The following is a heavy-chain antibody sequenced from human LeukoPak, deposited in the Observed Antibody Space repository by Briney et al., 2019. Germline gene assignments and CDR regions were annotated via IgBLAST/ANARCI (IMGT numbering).Heavy chain of an antibody. CDR1: GFTFSSYS. D-gene: IGHD3-3*01. Sequence: SGGSLRLSCAASGFTFSSYSMNWVRQAPGKGLEWVSSISSSSSYIYYADSVKGRFTISRDNAKNSLYLQMNSLRAEDTAVYYCARDLRITIFGVVIHDDYWGQGTLVTVSS. CDR2: ISSSSSYI. J-gene: IGHJ4*02. V-gene: IGHV3-21*01. CDR3: ARDLRITIFGVVIHDDY.